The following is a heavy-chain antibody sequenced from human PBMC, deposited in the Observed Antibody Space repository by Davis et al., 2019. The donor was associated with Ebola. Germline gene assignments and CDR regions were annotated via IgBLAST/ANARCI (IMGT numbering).Heavy chain of an antibody. J-gene: IGHJ4*02. CDR1: GFTFDAYT. CDR2: IYSGGST. V-gene: IGHV3-66*01. CDR3: VRSYSIVY. D-gene: IGHD1-26*01. Sequence: GESLKISCAASGFTFDAYTMHWVRQAPGKGLEWVSVIYSGGSTYYADSVKGRFTISRDNSKNTLYLQMNSLRAEDTAVYYCVRSYSIVYWGQGTLVTVSS.